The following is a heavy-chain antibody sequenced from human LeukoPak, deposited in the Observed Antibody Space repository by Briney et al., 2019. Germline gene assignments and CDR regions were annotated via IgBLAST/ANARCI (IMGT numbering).Heavy chain of an antibody. V-gene: IGHV3-30*02. J-gene: IGHJ5*02. D-gene: IGHD1-26*01. CDR1: GFTFSSYG. CDR3: AKQGGGNNWFDR. CDR2: IRYDGSNK. Sequence: PGGSLRLSCAASGFTFSSYGMHWVRQAPGKGLEWVAFIRYDGSNKYYADAVKGRFTISRDNSKNTLYLQMNSLRADGTAVYYCAKQGGGNNWFDRWLEGRLVAVSS.